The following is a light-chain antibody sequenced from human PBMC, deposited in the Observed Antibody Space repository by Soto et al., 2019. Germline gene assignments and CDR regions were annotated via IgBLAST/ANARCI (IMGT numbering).Light chain of an antibody. Sequence: EIVLTQSPGTLSLSPGERATLSCRASQSVRSSYLAWYQQKPGQAPRPLIYGASNRATGIPDRFSGSGSGTDFTLTISRLEPEDFAMYYCQQYSNSPLTFGGGTKVEIK. V-gene: IGKV3-20*01. CDR3: QQYSNSPLT. CDR2: GAS. CDR1: QSVRSSY. J-gene: IGKJ4*01.